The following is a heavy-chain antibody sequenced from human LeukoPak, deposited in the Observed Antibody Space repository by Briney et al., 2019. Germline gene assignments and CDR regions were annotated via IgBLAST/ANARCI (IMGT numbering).Heavy chain of an antibody. CDR1: GGSISRSTYH. V-gene: IGHV4-39*01. Sequence: SEALSLTCSVSGGSISRSTYHWGWIRQPPGKGLEWIGSIYHSGSTYYNPSLNSRVTISVDTSKNQFSLKLSSVTAADRAVYFCARHYVAVTTSGGWFDPWGQGTLVTVSS. CDR2: IYHSGST. CDR3: ARHYVAVTTSGGWFDP. D-gene: IGHD4-17*01. J-gene: IGHJ5*02.